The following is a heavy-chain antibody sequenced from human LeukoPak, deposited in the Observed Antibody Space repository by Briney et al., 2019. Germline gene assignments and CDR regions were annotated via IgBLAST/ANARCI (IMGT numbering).Heavy chain of an antibody. D-gene: IGHD1-26*01. V-gene: IGHV4-39*07. Sequence: SETLSLTCTVSGGSISSSSYYWGWIRQPPGKGLEWIGSIYYSGSTYYNPSLKSRVTISVDTSKNQFSLKLSSVTAADTAVYYCARVGRRAIVGADFDYWGQGTLVTVSS. J-gene: IGHJ4*02. CDR1: GGSISSSSYY. CDR2: IYYSGST. CDR3: ARVGRRAIVGADFDY.